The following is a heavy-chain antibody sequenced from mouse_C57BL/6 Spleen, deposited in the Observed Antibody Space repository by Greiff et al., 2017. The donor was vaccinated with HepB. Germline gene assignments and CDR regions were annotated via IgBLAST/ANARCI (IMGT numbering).Heavy chain of an antibody. J-gene: IGHJ4*01. CDR3: ARDGYYGAMDY. CDR1: GHTFTSYW. CDR2: IYPSDSET. Sequence: VKQSCKASGHTFTSYWMDWGKQRPGQGREWIGNIYPSDSETHYNQKFKDKATLTVDKSSSTAYMQLSSLTSEDSAVYYCARDGYYGAMDYWGQRTSVTVSS. V-gene: IGHV1-61*01. D-gene: IGHD2-3*01.